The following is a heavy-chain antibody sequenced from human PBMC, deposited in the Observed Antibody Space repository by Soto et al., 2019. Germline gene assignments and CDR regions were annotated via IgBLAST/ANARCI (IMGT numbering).Heavy chain of an antibody. D-gene: IGHD3-10*01. CDR3: ARDTTVWFGDFYGFDP. CDR2: ISAYNGNT. Sequence: QVQLVQSGAEVKKPGASVKVSCKASGYTLTSYGISWVRQAPGQGLEWMGWISAYNGNTNYAQKLQGRVTMTTDTSTSTAYMELRSVRSDDTGVYYCARDTTVWFGDFYGFDPWGQGTLVTVSS. V-gene: IGHV1-18*04. CDR1: GYTLTSYG. J-gene: IGHJ5*02.